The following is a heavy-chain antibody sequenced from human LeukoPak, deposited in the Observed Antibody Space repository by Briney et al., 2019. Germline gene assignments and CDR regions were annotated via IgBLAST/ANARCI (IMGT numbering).Heavy chain of an antibody. J-gene: IGHJ6*02. CDR3: GRHVSNGWDYHYGLDV. CDR1: GGSVASTGCY. V-gene: IGHV4-39*01. CDR2: AHYTGEI. Sequence: PSETLSLTCTVSGGSVASTGCYWGWIRQSPGKGLEWIGSAHYTGEIYSTPSLKSRLTISVDTSKNQFALTLTSVTAADTAVYYCGRHVSNGWDYHYGLDVWGQGTTVTVSS. D-gene: IGHD6-19*01.